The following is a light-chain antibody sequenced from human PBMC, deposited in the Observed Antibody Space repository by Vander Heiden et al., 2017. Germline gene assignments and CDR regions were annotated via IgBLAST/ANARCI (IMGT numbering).Light chain of an antibody. CDR1: QSASSY. CDR3: QQRSNWPLT. CDR2: DAS. V-gene: IGKV3-11*01. Sequence: EIVLTQSPATLSLSPGERATLSCRASQSASSYLAWYQQKPGQAPRLLIYDASSRATGIPARFSGSGSGTDFTLTISSLEPEDFAVYYCQQRSNWPLTFGHGTKVDIK. J-gene: IGKJ3*01.